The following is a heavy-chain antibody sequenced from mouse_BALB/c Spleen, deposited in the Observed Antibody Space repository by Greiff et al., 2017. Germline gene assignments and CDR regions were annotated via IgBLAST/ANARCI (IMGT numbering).Heavy chain of an antibody. Sequence: EVQGVESGGGLVQPGGSRKLSCAASGFTFSSFGMHWVRQAPEKGLEWVAYISSGSSTIYYADTVKGRFTISRDNPKNTLFLQMTSLRSEDTAMYYCARSYGYDEGLYAMDDWGQGTSVTVSS. CDR3: ARSYGYDEGLYAMDD. V-gene: IGHV5-17*02. CDR1: GFTFSSFG. J-gene: IGHJ4*01. CDR2: ISSGSSTI. D-gene: IGHD2-2*01.